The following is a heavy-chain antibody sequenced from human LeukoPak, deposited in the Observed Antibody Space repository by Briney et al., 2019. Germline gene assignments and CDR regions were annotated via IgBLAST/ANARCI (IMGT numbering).Heavy chain of an antibody. Sequence: GGPLRLSCAASGFTFSSYRMNWVRQAPGKGLEWVSSISSSSSYIYYADSVKGRFTISRDNAKNSLYLQMNSLRAEDTAVYYCARDLGDFDYGGPFDYWGQGTLVTVSS. V-gene: IGHV3-21*04. CDR2: ISSSSSYI. D-gene: IGHD4-23*01. CDR1: GFTFSSYR. J-gene: IGHJ4*02. CDR3: ARDLGDFDYGGPFDY.